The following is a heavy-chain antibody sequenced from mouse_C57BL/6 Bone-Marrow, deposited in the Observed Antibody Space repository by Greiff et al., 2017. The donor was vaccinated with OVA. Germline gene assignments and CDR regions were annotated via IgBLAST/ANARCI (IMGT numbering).Heavy chain of an antibody. J-gene: IGHJ1*03. V-gene: IGHV14-1*01. Sequence: EVQLVESGAELVRPGASVKLSCTASGFNIKDYYMHWVKQRPEQGLEWIGRIDPEDGDTEYAPKFQGKATMTADTSSNTSYLQLSSLTSEDTAVYYCTTVTTVVATEGFDVWGTGTTVTGSS. CDR3: TTVTTVVATEGFDV. CDR1: GFNIKDYY. CDR2: IDPEDGDT. D-gene: IGHD1-1*01.